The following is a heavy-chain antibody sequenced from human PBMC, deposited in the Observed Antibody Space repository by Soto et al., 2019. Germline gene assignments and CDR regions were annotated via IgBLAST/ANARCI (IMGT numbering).Heavy chain of an antibody. CDR2: ISAGGEGA. J-gene: IGHJ4*02. D-gene: IGHD2-15*01. CDR1: GFTFSSHA. V-gene: IGHV3-23*01. CDR3: ARDLWWYLH. Sequence: EVPLLESGGGLIQPGGALRLSCAASGFTFSSHAMSWVRQAPGKGLEWVSSISAGGEGAYYADSVKGRFTISRANSNNALYLQMNSLRAEDTAVYYCARDLWWYLHWGQGTLVTVSS.